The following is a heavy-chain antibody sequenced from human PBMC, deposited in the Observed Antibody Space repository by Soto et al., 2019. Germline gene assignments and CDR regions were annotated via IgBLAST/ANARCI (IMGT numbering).Heavy chain of an antibody. D-gene: IGHD5-18*01. CDR1: GGSINTFS. J-gene: IGHJ4*02. V-gene: IGHV4-4*07. CDR3: RREESYSAYNFSHGIQLWSFDF. CDR2: IFSSGTT. Sequence: SETLSLTCTVSGGSINTFSWSWVRQPAGKGLEWIGRIFSSGTTSFNPSLETGAAMSVNTSKNHSSLNLTAVTPTAMAGYSCRREESYSAYNFSHGIQLWSFDFWGQGALVTVSS.